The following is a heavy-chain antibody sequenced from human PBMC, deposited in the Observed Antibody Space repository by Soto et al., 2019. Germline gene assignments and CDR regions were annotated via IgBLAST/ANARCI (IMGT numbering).Heavy chain of an antibody. V-gene: IGHV1-18*01. Sequence: QVQLVQSGAEVKKPGSSVKVSCKASGYVFTSYAVSWVRQAPGQGLEWMGWIRPYNGNTNYAQKLQGRVTMTTDTSTSTAYMELRSLRSDDTAVYYCARDWGYSGNYRNPTFDYWGQGTLVTVSS. CDR3: ARDWGYSGNYRNPTFDY. D-gene: IGHD1-26*01. CDR2: IRPYNGNT. CDR1: GYVFTSYA. J-gene: IGHJ4*02.